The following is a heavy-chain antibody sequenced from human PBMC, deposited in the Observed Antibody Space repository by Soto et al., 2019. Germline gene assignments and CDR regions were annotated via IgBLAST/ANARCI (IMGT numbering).Heavy chain of an antibody. J-gene: IGHJ2*01. Sequence: QVQLQESGPGLVKPSETLSLTCTVSGGSISSKHWSWIRPTPGQGLEWIGYIYYTGSTKYNPSLNSRAIISIDTSKNQFSLNLSSVTAADTAVYYCARRGSSGYYGLDWYFDLWGRGTLVTVSS. V-gene: IGHV4-59*08. D-gene: IGHD6-19*01. CDR1: GGSISSKH. CDR3: ARRGSSGYYGLDWYFDL. CDR2: IYYTGST.